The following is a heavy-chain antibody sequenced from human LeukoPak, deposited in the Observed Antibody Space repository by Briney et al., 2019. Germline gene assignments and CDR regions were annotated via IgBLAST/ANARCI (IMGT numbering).Heavy chain of an antibody. CDR3: ARGRYCSADICSGGDAFDI. J-gene: IGHJ3*02. D-gene: IGHD2-15*01. Sequence: PSETLSLTCTVSGGSISNYYWSWIRQPAGKGLEWIGRIYTRGSTNYNPSLKSRVTMSVDTSKNQFSLKLSSVTAADTAVYYCARGRYCSADICSGGDAFDIWGQGTMVSVSP. CDR2: IYTRGST. CDR1: GGSISNYY. V-gene: IGHV4-4*07.